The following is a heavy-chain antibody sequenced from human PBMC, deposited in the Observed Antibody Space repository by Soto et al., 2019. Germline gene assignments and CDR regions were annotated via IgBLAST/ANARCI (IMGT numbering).Heavy chain of an antibody. V-gene: IGHV3-23*01. D-gene: IGHD2-2*01. Sequence: EVQLLESGGGLVQPGGSLRLSCVVSGFTFGSYAMSWVRQAPEKGPEWVAILGGNGFNTYYADSVKGRFTISGDKSKSTLFLQMNSLRDDDTGVYYCAKALRTSLNFFYYMDVWGRGTSVTVSS. CDR2: LGGNGFNT. CDR1: GFTFGSYA. J-gene: IGHJ6*03. CDR3: AKALRTSLNFFYYMDV.